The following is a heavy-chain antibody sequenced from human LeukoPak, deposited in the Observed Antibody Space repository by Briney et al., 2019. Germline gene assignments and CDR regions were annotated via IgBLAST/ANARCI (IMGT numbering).Heavy chain of an antibody. J-gene: IGHJ4*02. CDR3: ARCPIGLGFFDY. D-gene: IGHD7-27*01. V-gene: IGHV1-2*02. Sequence: ASVKVSCKTSVYTFTVYYMHWVRQAPGQGLEWMGWMHPKSGDTDYAQKFQDRVTMTRDTSISTAYMELYSLRSDDTAVYYCARCPIGLGFFDYWGQGTLVTVSS. CDR2: MHPKSGDT. CDR1: VYTFTVYY.